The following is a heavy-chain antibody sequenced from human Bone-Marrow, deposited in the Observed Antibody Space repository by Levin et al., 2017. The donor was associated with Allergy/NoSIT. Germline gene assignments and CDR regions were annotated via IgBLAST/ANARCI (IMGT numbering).Heavy chain of an antibody. CDR1: GFTVRGYG. D-gene: IGHD1-26*01. CDR2: IWLDGRSQ. V-gene: IGHV3-33*01. Sequence: GESLKISCAASGFTVRGYGFYWVRQAPGKGLEWVAVIWLDGRSQHYADSVKGRCSISRDNSQNTLWLQMNSLRADDTAIYYCARDIGQPDSYDYYFYGIDVWGQGTTVTVSS. CDR3: ARDIGQPDSYDYYFYGIDV. J-gene: IGHJ6*02.